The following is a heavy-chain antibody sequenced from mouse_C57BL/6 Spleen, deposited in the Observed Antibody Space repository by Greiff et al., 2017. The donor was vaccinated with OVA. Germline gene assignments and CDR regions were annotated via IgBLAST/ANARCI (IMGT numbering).Heavy chain of an antibody. CDR2: IDPSDSET. J-gene: IGHJ2*01. Sequence: VQLQQSGAELVRPGSSVKLSCKASGYTFTSYWMHWVKQRPIQGLEWIGNIDPSDSETHYNQKFKDKATLTVDKSSSTAYMQLSSLTSEDSAVYYCARRRDYGSSYYFDYWGQGTTLTVSS. CDR3: ARRRDYGSSYYFDY. V-gene: IGHV1-52*01. CDR1: GYTFTSYW. D-gene: IGHD1-1*01.